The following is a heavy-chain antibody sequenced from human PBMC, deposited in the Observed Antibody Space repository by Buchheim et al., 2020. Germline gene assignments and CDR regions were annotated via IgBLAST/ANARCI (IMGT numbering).Heavy chain of an antibody. CDR3: ATYGGNAHFDY. V-gene: IGHV4-59*01. Sequence: QVQLQESGPGLVKPSETLSLTCTVPGGPITSYYWSWIRQPPGKGLEWIGYMFYGGSAVHNPSLKNRVTMSLDTSKNRFSLDLRSVTAADTAVYYCATYGGNAHFDYWGQGTL. CDR1: GGPITSYY. D-gene: IGHD4-23*01. CDR2: MFYGGSA. J-gene: IGHJ4*02.